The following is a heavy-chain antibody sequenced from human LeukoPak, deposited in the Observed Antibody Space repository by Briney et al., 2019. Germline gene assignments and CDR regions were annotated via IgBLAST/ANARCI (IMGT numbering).Heavy chain of an antibody. CDR2: ISGYNGNT. Sequence: GASVKVSCKASGYTFSNYYITWVRQAPGQGLEWMGWISGYNGNTNYAQNLQGRVTMTTDTSTSTAYMELRSLRSDDTAVYYCARDMVYSSGWWGYWGQGTLVTVSS. CDR3: ARDMVYSSGWWGY. J-gene: IGHJ4*02. V-gene: IGHV1-18*01. CDR1: GYTFSNYY. D-gene: IGHD6-19*01.